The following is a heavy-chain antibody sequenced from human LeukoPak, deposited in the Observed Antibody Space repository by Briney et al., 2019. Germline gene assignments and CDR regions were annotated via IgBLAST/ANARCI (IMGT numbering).Heavy chain of an antibody. CDR2: INPNSGGT. V-gene: IGHV1-2*02. CDR3: ARDIVMVTYWFDP. J-gene: IGHJ5*02. Sequence: ASVKVSCKASGYTFTCYYMHWVRLAPGQGLEWMGWINPNSGGTNYAQKFQGRVTMTRDTSISTAYMELSRLRSDDTAVYYCARDIVMVTYWFDPWGQGTLVTVSS. D-gene: IGHD5-18*01. CDR1: GYTFTCYY.